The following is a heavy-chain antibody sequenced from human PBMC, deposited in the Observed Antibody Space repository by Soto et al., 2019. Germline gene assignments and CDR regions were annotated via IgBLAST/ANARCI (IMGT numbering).Heavy chain of an antibody. J-gene: IGHJ5*02. CDR2: IYYSGNT. V-gene: IGHV4-61*08. Sequence: SETLSLTCTVSGGSVSSGDYYWSWIRQPPGKGLEWIGYIYYSGNTNYNPSLKSRVIISVDTSKNLFSLKLTSVTAADTAVYHCARIPVDTSMIYWLDPWGQGTLVTVSS. CDR3: ARIPVDTSMIYWLDP. CDR1: GGSVSSGDYY. D-gene: IGHD5-18*01.